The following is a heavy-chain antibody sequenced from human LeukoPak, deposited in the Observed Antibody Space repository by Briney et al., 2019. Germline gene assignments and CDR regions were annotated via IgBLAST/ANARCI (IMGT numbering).Heavy chain of an antibody. CDR2: ISSNGGST. Sequence: GGSLRLSCAASGFTFSSYAMHWVRQAPGKGLEYVSAISSNGGSTYYANSVKGRFTISRDNSKNTLYLQMGSLRAEDMAAYYCARAGRTTMVRGVISAPNWFDPWGQGTLVTVSS. D-gene: IGHD3-10*01. CDR3: ARAGRTTMVRGVISAPNWFDP. V-gene: IGHV3-64*01. J-gene: IGHJ5*02. CDR1: GFTFSSYA.